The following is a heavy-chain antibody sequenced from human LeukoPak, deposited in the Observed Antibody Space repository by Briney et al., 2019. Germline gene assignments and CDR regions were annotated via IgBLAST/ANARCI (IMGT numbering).Heavy chain of an antibody. CDR1: GGSISSYY. V-gene: IGHV4-4*07. CDR2: IYTSGST. Sequence: SETLSLTCTVSGGSISSYYWSWIRQPAGKGLEWIGRIYTSGSTNYNPSLKSRVTISVDTSKNQFSLKLSSVTAADTAVYYCARPSRSGRRFDYWGQGTLVTVSS. CDR3: ARPSRSGRRFDY. J-gene: IGHJ4*02.